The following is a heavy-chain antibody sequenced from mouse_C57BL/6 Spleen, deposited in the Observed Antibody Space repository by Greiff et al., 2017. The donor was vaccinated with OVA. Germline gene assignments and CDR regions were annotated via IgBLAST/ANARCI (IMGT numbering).Heavy chain of an antibody. Sequence: QVQLQQSGAELVRPGASVTLSCKASGYTFTDYEMHWVKQTPVHGLEWIGAIDPETGGTAYNQKFKGKAILTADKSSSTAYMELRSLTSEDSAVYYCTRKRLRHAMDYWGQGTSVTVSS. J-gene: IGHJ4*01. V-gene: IGHV1-15*01. D-gene: IGHD2-4*01. CDR1: GYTFTDYE. CDR3: TRKRLRHAMDY. CDR2: IDPETGGT.